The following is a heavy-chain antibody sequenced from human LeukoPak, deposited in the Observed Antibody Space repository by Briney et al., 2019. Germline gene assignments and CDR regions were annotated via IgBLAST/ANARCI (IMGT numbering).Heavy chain of an antibody. CDR1: GGSFSGYY. J-gene: IGHJ6*03. V-gene: IGHV4-34*01. Sequence: SSETLSLTCAVYGGSFSGYYWSWIRQPPGKGLEWIGEINHSGSTNYNPSLKSRVTISVDTSKNQFSPKLSSVTAADTAVYYCARGQLWSYYYYYMDVWGKGTTVTVSS. CDR3: ARGQLWSYYYYYMDV. CDR2: INHSGST. D-gene: IGHD5-18*01.